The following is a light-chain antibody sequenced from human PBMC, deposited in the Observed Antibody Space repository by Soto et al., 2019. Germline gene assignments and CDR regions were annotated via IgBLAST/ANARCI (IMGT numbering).Light chain of an antibody. V-gene: IGLV1-44*01. CDR3: AAWDDSLNAVV. CDR2: SNN. J-gene: IGLJ2*01. Sequence: QSVLTQPPSASETPGQRVTISCSGSSSNIGTNTVNWYHQLPGTAPKLLIYSNNQRPSGVPDRFSGSKSGTSASLAISGLQSEDEADYYCAAWDDSLNAVVXGGGTKLTVL. CDR1: SSNIGTNT.